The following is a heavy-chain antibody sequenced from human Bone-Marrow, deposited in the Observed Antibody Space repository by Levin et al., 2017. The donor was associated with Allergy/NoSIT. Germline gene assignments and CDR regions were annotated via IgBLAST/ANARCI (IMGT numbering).Heavy chain of an antibody. CDR2: ISYTGTT. CDR1: GASITSPDYY. J-gene: IGHJ4*02. V-gene: IGHV4-30-4*01. Sequence: SETLSLTCSVSGASITSPDYYWTWVRQPPGKGLEWIGHISYTGTTHYHPSLKSRVTISVDTSKSQFSLKLNSVTAADTAMYYCARAAVGGYTSSWYYFDNWGQGTLVTVSS. D-gene: IGHD6-13*01. CDR3: ARAAVGGYTSSWYYFDN.